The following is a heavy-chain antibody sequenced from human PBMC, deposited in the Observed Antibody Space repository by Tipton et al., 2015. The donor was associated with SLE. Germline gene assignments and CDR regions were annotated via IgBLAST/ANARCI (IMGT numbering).Heavy chain of an antibody. Sequence: QVQLVQSGAEVKKPGSSVKVSCKASGGTFSSYTISWVRQAPGQGLEWMGRIIPILGIANYAQKFQGRVTITADKSTSTAYMELSSLRSEDTAVYYCARARLLWFGELSPSGAFDIWGQGTMVTVSS. CDR1: GGTFSSYT. J-gene: IGHJ3*02. CDR2: IIPILGIA. CDR3: ARARLLWFGELSPSGAFDI. D-gene: IGHD3-10*01. V-gene: IGHV1-69*02.